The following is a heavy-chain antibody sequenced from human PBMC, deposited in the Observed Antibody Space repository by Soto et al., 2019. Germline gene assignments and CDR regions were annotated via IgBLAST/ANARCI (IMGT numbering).Heavy chain of an antibody. CDR1: GFTFNNYW. CDR2: INGDGTTT. J-gene: IGHJ4*02. D-gene: IGHD6-19*01. Sequence: PGGSLRLSCAASGFTFNNYWMHWVRQAPGKGLVWVSRINGDGTTTNTAGSVTGRFTISRDNAKNTLYLQMNSLRADDTAVYYCASGLITVAGTRKDWGPGTPVTVSS. V-gene: IGHV3-74*01. CDR3: ASGLITVAGTRKD.